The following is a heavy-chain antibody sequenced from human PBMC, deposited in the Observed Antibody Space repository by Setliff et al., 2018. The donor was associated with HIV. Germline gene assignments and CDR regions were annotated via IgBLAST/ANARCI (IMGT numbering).Heavy chain of an antibody. CDR3: ARDLSIDSSGYPRIGYSYLDV. D-gene: IGHD3-22*01. J-gene: IGHJ6*03. CDR2: INPGNGNT. CDR1: GYGLIAYA. V-gene: IGHV1-3*01. Sequence: ASVKVSCKASGYGLIAYAMNWVRQAPGQRPEWMGWINPGNGNTKYSQKFQGRVTITRVTSASTVYMELSGLRSEDTAVYYCARDLSIDSSGYPRIGYSYLDVWGKGTTVTVSS.